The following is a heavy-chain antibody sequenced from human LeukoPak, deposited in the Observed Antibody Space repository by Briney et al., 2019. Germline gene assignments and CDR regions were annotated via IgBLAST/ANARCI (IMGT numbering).Heavy chain of an antibody. CDR3: AKESSCSGGSCYVY. D-gene: IGHD2-15*01. CDR2: IWYDGSKK. V-gene: IGHV3-33*06. J-gene: IGHJ4*02. CDR1: GFTFSSQG. Sequence: PGRSLRLSCAASGFTFSSQGMHWVRQAPGKGLEWVAVIWYDGSKKHYADSVKGRFTISRDNSKNTPYLQMNSPRAEDTAVYYCAKESSCSGGSCYVYWGQGTLVTVSS.